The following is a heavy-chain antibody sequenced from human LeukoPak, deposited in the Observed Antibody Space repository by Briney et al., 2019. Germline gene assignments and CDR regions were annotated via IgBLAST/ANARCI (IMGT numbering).Heavy chain of an antibody. Sequence: GGSPRLSCAASGFTVSSKYMSWVRQAPGKGLEWVSVIYSGGSTYYADSVKGRFTISRDNSKNTLYLQMNSLRAEDTAVYYCAHVVGIAAAMDYWGQGTLVTVSS. CDR3: AHVVGIAAAMDY. CDR1: GFTVSSKY. J-gene: IGHJ4*02. V-gene: IGHV3-53*01. CDR2: IYSGGST. D-gene: IGHD6-13*01.